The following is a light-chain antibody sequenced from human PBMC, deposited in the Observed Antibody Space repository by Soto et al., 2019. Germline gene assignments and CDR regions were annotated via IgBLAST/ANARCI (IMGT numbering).Light chain of an antibody. Sequence: DIQMTQSPSTLSGSVGDRVTITCRASQTISSWLAWYQQKPGKAPKLLIYKASTLQRGVPSRFSASGSGTDFTLTISSLQPEDFATYYCQQDLRPPLTFGPGTKVDIK. CDR3: QQDLRPPLT. CDR1: QTISSW. J-gene: IGKJ3*01. V-gene: IGKV1-5*03. CDR2: KAS.